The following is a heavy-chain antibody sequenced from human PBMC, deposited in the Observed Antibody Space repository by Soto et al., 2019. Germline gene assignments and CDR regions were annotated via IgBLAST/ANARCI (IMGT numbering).Heavy chain of an antibody. V-gene: IGHV3-33*01. D-gene: IGHD2-8*01. CDR1: GFTFSSYG. CDR2: IWYDGSNK. Sequence: PGGSLRLSCAASGFTFSSYGMHWVRQAPGKGLEWVAVIWYDGSNKYYADSVKGRFTISRDNSKNTLYLQLNSLRAEDTAVYYCARERQEVFASYGMDVWGQGTTVTVSS. CDR3: ARERQEVFASYGMDV. J-gene: IGHJ6*02.